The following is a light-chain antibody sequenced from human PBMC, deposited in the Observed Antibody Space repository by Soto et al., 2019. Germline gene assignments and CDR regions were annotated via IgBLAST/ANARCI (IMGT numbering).Light chain of an antibody. CDR1: SSDVGGYNY. CDR3: TSYTGSNNVV. CDR2: EVS. V-gene: IGLV2-8*01. J-gene: IGLJ3*02. Sequence: QSALTQPPSASGSPGQSVTISCTGTSSDVGGYNYVSWYQQHPGKASKLMIYEVSKRPSGVPDRFSGSKSGSTASLTVSGLQTEDEAGYYCTSYTGSNNVVFGGGTKLTVL.